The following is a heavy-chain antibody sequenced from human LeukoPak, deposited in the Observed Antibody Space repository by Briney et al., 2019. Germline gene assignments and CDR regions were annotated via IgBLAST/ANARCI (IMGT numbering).Heavy chain of an antibody. V-gene: IGHV4-34*01. D-gene: IGHD2-2*01. CDR1: GGSISGYY. CDR3: ARRRLLWEKYNWFDP. CDR2: INHSGST. J-gene: IGHJ5*02. Sequence: SETLSLTCTVSGGSISGYYWSWIRQPPGKGLEWIGEINHSGSTNYNPSLKSRVTISVDTSKNQFSLKLSSVTAADTAVYYCARRRLLWEKYNWFDPWGQGTLVTVSS.